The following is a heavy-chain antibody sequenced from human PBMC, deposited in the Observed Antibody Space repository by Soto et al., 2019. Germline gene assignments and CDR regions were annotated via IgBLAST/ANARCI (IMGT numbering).Heavy chain of an antibody. CDR1: RYTFISYD. Sequence: QVQLVQSGAEVKTSGASVKVSCKASRYTFISYDINWVRQATGQGLEWMGWMNPNSGNTGYAEKFQGRITMTRNTSIYTAYMELSSLRSEDTAVYYCARGQEVWWNAGPLGLHGLDVWGQGTTVTVSS. J-gene: IGHJ6*02. D-gene: IGHD3-16*01. CDR2: MNPNSGNT. V-gene: IGHV1-8*01. CDR3: ARGQEVWWNAGPLGLHGLDV.